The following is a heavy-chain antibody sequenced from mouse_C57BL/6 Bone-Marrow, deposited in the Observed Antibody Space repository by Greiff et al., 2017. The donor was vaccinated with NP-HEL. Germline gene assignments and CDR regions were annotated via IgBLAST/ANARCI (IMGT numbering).Heavy chain of an antibody. CDR2: IYPRSGTT. CDR1: GYTFTSYG. CDR3: ARRGDGSCFDY. J-gene: IGHJ2*01. Sequence: VKLMESGAELARPGASVKLSCKASGYTFTSYGISWVKQRTGQGLEWIGEIYPRSGTTYYNEKFKGKATLTADNSSSTAYMELRSLTSEDSAVYCCARRGDGSCFDYWGQGTTLTVAA. V-gene: IGHV1-81*01. D-gene: IGHD1-1*02.